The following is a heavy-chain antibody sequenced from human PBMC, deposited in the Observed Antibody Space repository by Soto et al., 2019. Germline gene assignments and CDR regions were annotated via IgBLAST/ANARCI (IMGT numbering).Heavy chain of an antibody. J-gene: IGHJ4*02. D-gene: IGHD3-22*01. Sequence: SETLSLTCAVSGASVTSDDYYWSWIRQPPXKGLEWIGYIYHSGSTYYNPSLKSRVSISIDTSQNQFSLKLTSLTAADTAVYYCARDPIFYYASSGYGGSYFDYWGQGSRVTVSS. V-gene: IGHV4-30-4*01. CDR3: ARDPIFYYASSGYGGSYFDY. CDR1: GASVTSDDYY. CDR2: IYHSGST.